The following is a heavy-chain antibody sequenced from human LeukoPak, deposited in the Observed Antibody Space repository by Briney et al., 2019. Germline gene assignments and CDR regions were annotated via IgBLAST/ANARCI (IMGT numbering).Heavy chain of an antibody. CDR1: GFTFSDYI. CDR3: ARERRQWQPFDI. V-gene: IGHV3-48*04. CDR2: ISSSGGTI. J-gene: IGHJ3*02. D-gene: IGHD6-19*01. Sequence: HPGGSLRLSCAASGFTFSDYIINWVRQAPGRGLEWISYISSSGGTIYYADSVKGRFTISRDNTDNSLFLQMSSLRAEDTAVYYCARERRQWQPFDIWGQGTMVTVSP.